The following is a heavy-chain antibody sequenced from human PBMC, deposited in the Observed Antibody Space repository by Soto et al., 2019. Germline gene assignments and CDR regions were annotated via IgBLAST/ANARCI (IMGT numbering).Heavy chain of an antibody. CDR3: ARGGGCSGGSCYSDYYYYYMDV. J-gene: IGHJ6*03. V-gene: IGHV1-69*02. CDR2: IIPILGIA. D-gene: IGHD2-15*01. Sequence: SVKVSCKASGGTFSSYTISWVRQAPGQGLEWMGRIIPILGIANYAQKFQGRVTITADKSTSTAYMELSSLRSEDTAVYYCARGGGCSGGSCYSDYYYYYMDVWGKGTTVTV. CDR1: GGTFSSYT.